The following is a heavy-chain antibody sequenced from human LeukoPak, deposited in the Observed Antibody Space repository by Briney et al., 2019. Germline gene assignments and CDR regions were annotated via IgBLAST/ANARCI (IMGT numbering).Heavy chain of an antibody. V-gene: IGHV3-23*01. CDR1: GFTFSSYD. J-gene: IGHJ4*02. CDR3: AKDHYCSSTSCDFDY. Sequence: GGSLRLSCAASGFTFSSYDMSWVRQAPGKGLEWVAAISGSGDSTYYADSAKGQFTISRDNSKNTLYLQMNSLRAEDTAVYYCAKDHYCSSTSCDFDYWGQGTLVTVSS. CDR2: ISGSGDST. D-gene: IGHD2-2*01.